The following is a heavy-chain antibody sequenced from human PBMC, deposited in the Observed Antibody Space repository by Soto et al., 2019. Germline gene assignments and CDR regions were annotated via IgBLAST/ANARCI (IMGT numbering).Heavy chain of an antibody. CDR1: GFTFSSYG. Sequence: GGSLRLSCAASGFTFSSYGMHWVRQAPGKGLEWVAVISYDGSNKYYADSVKGRFTISRDNSKNTLYLQMNSLRAEDTAVYYCAKIQRTRITGTTLRPSMGWFDPWGQGTLVTVSS. D-gene: IGHD1-7*01. V-gene: IGHV3-30*18. CDR2: ISYDGSNK. J-gene: IGHJ5*02. CDR3: AKIQRTRITGTTLRPSMGWFDP.